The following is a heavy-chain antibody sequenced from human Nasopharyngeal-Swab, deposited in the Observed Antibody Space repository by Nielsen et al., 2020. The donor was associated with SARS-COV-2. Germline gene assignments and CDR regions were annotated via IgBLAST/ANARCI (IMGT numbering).Heavy chain of an antibody. J-gene: IGHJ6*03. CDR3: AREAFDSTTYYHYMDV. V-gene: IGHV3-64D*06. Sequence: GGSLRLSCSASGFTFSSYAMHWVRQAPGKGLEYVSAISSNGGSTYYADSVKGRFTISRDNSKNTLYLQMSSLRAEDTAVYYCAREAFDSTTYYHYMDVWGKGTTVTVSS. CDR2: ISSNGGST. CDR1: GFTFSSYA. D-gene: IGHD1-1*01.